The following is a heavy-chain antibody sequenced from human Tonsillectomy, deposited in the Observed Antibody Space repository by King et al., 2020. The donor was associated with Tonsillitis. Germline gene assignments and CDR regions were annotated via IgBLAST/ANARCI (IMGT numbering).Heavy chain of an antibody. CDR3: ARDNGGIPNHYYFYYMDV. Sequence: VQLQESGPGLVKPSETLSLTCSVSGGSTSSYYWSWIRQPPGKGLEWIGYVYYSGTTNSNPSLKSRVTMSIDTSKNHISLNLRSVTAADTAVYYCARDNGGIPNHYYFYYMDVWGKGTTVTVSS. CDR2: VYYSGTT. J-gene: IGHJ6*03. D-gene: IGHD2-15*01. V-gene: IGHV4-59*01. CDR1: GGSTSSYY.